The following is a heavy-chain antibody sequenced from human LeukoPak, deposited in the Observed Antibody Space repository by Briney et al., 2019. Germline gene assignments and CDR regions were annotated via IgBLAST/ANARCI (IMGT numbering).Heavy chain of an antibody. CDR1: GFTFSSYG. CDR2: IRYDGSNK. V-gene: IGHV3-30*02. CDR3: AKDEFSWRPRYFDL. J-gene: IGHJ2*01. Sequence: PGGSLRLSCAASGFTFSSYGMHWVRQAPGKGLEWVAFIRYDGSNKYYADSVKGRFTISRDNSKNTLYLQMNSLRAEDTAVYYCAKDEFSWRPRYFDLWGRGTLVTVSS.